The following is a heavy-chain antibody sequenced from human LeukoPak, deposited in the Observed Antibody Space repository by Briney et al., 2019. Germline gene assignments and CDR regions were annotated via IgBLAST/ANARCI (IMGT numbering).Heavy chain of an antibody. V-gene: IGHV6-1*01. J-gene: IGHJ6*02. CDR2: TYYRPKWYN. Sequence: SQTLSLTCAISGDSVSSNSAAWNWIRQSPSRGLEWLGRTYYRPKWYNDYAVSVKSRITTNSDTSKNQFSLQLNSVTPEDTAVYYCVRQYSTQDYSGMGVWGQGTTVTVSS. CDR3: VRQYSTQDYSGMGV. CDR1: GDSVSSNSAA. D-gene: IGHD6-6*01.